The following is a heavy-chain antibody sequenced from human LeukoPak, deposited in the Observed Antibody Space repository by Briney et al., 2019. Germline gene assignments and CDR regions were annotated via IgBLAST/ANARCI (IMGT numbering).Heavy chain of an antibody. CDR1: GGSISSGSYY. CDR2: IYLSGST. CDR3: ARDPYSGYGRFDY. V-gene: IGHV4-61*02. J-gene: IGHJ4*02. D-gene: IGHD5-12*01. Sequence: SQTLSLACTISGGSISSGSYYWSWIRQPAGKGLEWIGRIYLSGSTNYNPSLKSRVTISVDTSKNQFSLKLSSVTAADTAVYYCARDPYSGYGRFDYWGQGTLVTVSS.